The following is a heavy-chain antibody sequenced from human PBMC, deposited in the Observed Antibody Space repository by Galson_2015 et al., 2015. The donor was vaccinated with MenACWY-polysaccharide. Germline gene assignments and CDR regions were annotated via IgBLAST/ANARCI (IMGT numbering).Heavy chain of an antibody. V-gene: IGHV3-33*01. D-gene: IGHD2-2*01. CDR2: IQNDGSEI. Sequence: SLRLSCAASGSRFSNSGMHWVRQAPGKGLEWVAVIQNDGSEILYADSVKGRFTISRDNSKNTVFLEMNTLGVEDTAVYYCASKYCSGTGCGFGIWGQGTTVIVSS. CDR1: GSRFSNSG. CDR3: ASKYCSGTGCGFGI. J-gene: IGHJ3*02.